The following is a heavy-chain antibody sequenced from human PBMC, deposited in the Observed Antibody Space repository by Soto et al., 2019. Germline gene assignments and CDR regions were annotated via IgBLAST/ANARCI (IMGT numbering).Heavy chain of an antibody. D-gene: IGHD2-15*01. CDR3: ARQWMARYYSPNAFDT. Sequence: QLQLQESGPGLVKPSETLSLTCTVSGGSISSSSYYWGWIRQPPGKGLEWIGSIYYSGSTYYNPSLKSRVNISVDPSKNQFSLKLSSVTAADTAVYYCARQWMARYYSPNAFDTWGQGTMVTVSS. CDR1: GGSISSSSYY. J-gene: IGHJ3*02. V-gene: IGHV4-39*01. CDR2: IYYSGST.